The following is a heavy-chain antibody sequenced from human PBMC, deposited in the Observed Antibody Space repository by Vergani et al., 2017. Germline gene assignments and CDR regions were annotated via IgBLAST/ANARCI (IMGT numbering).Heavy chain of an antibody. Sequence: AASGFTFSSYWMSWVRQAPGKGLEWVANIKQDGSEKYYVDSVKGRFTISRDNAKNSLYLQMNSLRAEDTAVYYCASGSRWIQLWYGENFDYWGQGTLVTVSS. D-gene: IGHD5-18*01. J-gene: IGHJ4*02. CDR1: GFTFSSYW. CDR2: IKQDGSEK. CDR3: ASGSRWIQLWYGENFDY. V-gene: IGHV3-7*03.